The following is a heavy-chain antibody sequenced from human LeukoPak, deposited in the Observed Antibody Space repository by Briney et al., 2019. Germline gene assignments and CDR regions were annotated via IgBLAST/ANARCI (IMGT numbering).Heavy chain of an antibody. D-gene: IGHD1-1*01. CDR3: ARAYTTGWFDP. J-gene: IGHJ5*02. CDR1: GGSISSGGYY. V-gene: IGHV4-31*03. Sequence: SQTLSLTCTVSGGSISSGGYYWSWIRRHPGKGLEWIGYIYYSGSTYYNPSLKSRVTISVDTSKNQFSLKLSSVTAADTAVYYCARAYTTGWFDPWGQGTLVTVSS. CDR2: IYYSGST.